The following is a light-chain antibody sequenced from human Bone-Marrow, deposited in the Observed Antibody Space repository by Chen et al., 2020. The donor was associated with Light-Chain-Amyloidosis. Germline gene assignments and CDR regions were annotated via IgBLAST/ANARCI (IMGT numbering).Light chain of an antibody. CDR3: MIWHSSAWV. V-gene: IGLV5-45*03. J-gene: IGLJ3*02. CDR1: SGINVGTYR. Sequence: QAVLTQPSSLSASPGASPSLTCHLRSGINVGTYRIYWYQQKPGSPPQYLLRYKSDSDKQQGSGVPSRFSGSKDASANAGILLISGLQSEDEADYYCMIWHSSAWVFGGGTKLTVL. CDR2: YKSDSDK.